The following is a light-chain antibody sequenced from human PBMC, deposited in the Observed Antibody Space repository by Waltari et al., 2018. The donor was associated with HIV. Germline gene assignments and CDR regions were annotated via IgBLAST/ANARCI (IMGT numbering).Light chain of an antibody. Sequence: SYVLTQAPSLSVAPGQTATISCGHIGRNSEQWYRQKPGRAPLLVVLDDVDRSSGIPARFSGARSGERATLTIRGVEAGDEADYYCQVWDRSYKEAVFGGGT. CDR2: DDV. CDR1: HIGRNS. V-gene: IGLV3-21*02. J-gene: IGLJ2*01. CDR3: QVWDRSYKEAV.